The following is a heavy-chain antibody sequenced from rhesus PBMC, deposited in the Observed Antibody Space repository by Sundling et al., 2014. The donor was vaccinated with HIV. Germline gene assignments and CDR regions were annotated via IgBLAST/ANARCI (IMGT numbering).Heavy chain of an antibody. CDR2: ITNTGTT. J-gene: IGHJ4*01. CDR1: GGSISGYY. CDR3: ARDVGGGAFDY. V-gene: IGHV4-122*02. D-gene: IGHD2-39*02. Sequence: QVQLQESGPGLVRPSETLSLTCAVSGGSISGYYWSWIRQPPGKGLEWIGYITNTGTTTYNASLKSRVTLSIDTSKNQFSLKLNSVTAADTAVYYCARDVGGGAFDYWGQGVLVTVSS.